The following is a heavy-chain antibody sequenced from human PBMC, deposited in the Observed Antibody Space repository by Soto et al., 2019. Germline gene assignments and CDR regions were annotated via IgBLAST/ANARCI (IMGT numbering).Heavy chain of an antibody. V-gene: IGHV4-59*01. J-gene: IGHJ6*02. CDR3: ASDRSSGWDQGYGMDV. CDR1: VGSIGTYY. Sequence: SETLSLACTVSVGSIGTYYWSWIRQPPGKGPEWIGYIYYSGSTSYNPSLKSRVTISVDTSKNQFSLKLRSVTAADTAVYYCASDRSSGWDQGYGMDVWGQGTTVTVSS. D-gene: IGHD6-19*01. CDR2: IYYSGST.